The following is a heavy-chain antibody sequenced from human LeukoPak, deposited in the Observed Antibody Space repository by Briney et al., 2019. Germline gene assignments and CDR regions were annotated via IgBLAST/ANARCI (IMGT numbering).Heavy chain of an antibody. Sequence: GGSLRLSCAGSGFTLSSYSMNWVRQAPGKGLEWVSSISSSSSYIYYADSVKGRFTISRDNARNSLFLQMNSLRAEDTAVYYCARDREVGATGYYFDYWGQGTLVTVSS. CDR3: ARDREVGATGYYFDY. J-gene: IGHJ4*02. D-gene: IGHD1-26*01. CDR2: ISSSSSYI. CDR1: GFTLSSYS. V-gene: IGHV3-21*04.